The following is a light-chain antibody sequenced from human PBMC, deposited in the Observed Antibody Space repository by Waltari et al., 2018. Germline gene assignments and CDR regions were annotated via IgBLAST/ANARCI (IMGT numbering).Light chain of an antibody. CDR2: EIS. J-gene: IGLJ1*01. V-gene: IGLV2-23*02. CDR1: SSNVDFLNL. Sequence: QSALTQPASVSGSPGQSITISCTAVSSNVDFLNLVSWYQHHPGRNPRLLIYEISQRPSGISNRFSGSKSGNTASLTISGLQPEDEADYFCCSFAGYGIYVFGSGTQVSVL. CDR3: CSFAGYGIYV.